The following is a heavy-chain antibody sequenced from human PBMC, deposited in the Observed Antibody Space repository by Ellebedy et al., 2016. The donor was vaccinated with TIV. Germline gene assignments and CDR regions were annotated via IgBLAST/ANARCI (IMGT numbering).Heavy chain of an antibody. CDR1: GFTFSNYS. J-gene: IGHJ4*02. CDR3: AKSPSRKPGLVDN. D-gene: IGHD1-14*01. CDR2: ITGSSSYM. V-gene: IGHV3-21*04. Sequence: GESLKISCAASGFTFSNYSMNWVRQAPGKGLEWVSSITGSSSYMFYADSVKGRFTISRDNAKNSLYLQMNSLRAEDTAVYYCAKSPSRKPGLVDNWGQGTLVTVSS.